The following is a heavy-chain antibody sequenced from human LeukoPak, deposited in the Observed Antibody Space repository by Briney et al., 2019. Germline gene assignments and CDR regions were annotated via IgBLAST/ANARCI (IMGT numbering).Heavy chain of an antibody. CDR2: IYYSGST. Sequence: PSETLSLTCTVSGGSISSGDYYWSWIRQPPGKGLEWIGYIYYSGSTYYNPSLKSRVTISVDTSKNQFSLKLSSVTAADTAVYYCAREFKEGSSWSLFDYWGQGTLVTVSS. CDR3: AREFKEGSSWSLFDY. V-gene: IGHV4-30-4*08. CDR1: GGSISSGDYY. J-gene: IGHJ4*02. D-gene: IGHD6-13*01.